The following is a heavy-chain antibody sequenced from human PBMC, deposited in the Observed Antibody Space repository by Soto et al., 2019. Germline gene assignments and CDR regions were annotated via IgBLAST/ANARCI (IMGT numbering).Heavy chain of an antibody. Sequence: GGSLRLSCAASGFTFSSYWMSWVRQAPGKGLEWVANIKQDGSEKYYVDSVKGRFTISRDNAKNSLYLQMNSLRAEDTAVYYCARDYVGWAIFGVETFDYWGQGTLVTVSS. CDR3: ARDYVGWAIFGVETFDY. V-gene: IGHV3-7*01. D-gene: IGHD3-3*01. CDR1: GFTFSSYW. J-gene: IGHJ4*02. CDR2: IKQDGSEK.